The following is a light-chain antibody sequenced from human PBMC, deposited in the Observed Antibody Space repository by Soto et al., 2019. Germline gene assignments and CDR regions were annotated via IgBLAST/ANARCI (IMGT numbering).Light chain of an antibody. CDR2: AAS. CDR3: QQYSSSPLT. CDR1: QSVSSSY. V-gene: IGKV3-20*01. J-gene: IGKJ2*01. Sequence: EIVLTQSPGTLSLSPGERATLSCRASQSVSSSYLAWYQQKPGQAPRRLIYAASSRATGIPDRFSGSGSGADFTLTISRLEPEDFAVYYCQQYSSSPLTFGQGTKLEIK.